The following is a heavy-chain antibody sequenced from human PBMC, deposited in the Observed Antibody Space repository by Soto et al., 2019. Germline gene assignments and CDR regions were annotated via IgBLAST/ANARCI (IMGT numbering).Heavy chain of an antibody. D-gene: IGHD2-2*03. V-gene: IGHV1-69*13. J-gene: IGHJ4*02. CDR1: GGTFSSYA. CDR2: IIPIFGTA. Sequence: GASVKVSCKASGGTFSSYAISWVRQAPGQGLEWMGGIIPIFGTANYAQKFQGRVTITADESTSTAYMELSSLRSEDMAVYYCARAERGYCSSTSCYADYWGQGTLVTVSS. CDR3: ARAERGYCSSTSCYADY.